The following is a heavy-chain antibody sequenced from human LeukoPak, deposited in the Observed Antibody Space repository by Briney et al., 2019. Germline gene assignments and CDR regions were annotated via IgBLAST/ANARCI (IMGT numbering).Heavy chain of an antibody. CDR3: ARSRNPGLWFDP. J-gene: IGHJ5*02. V-gene: IGHV1-3*03. D-gene: IGHD1-14*01. Sequence: ASVKVSCKASGYTFTSHAMHWVRQAPGQRLEWMGWINTGNGNTKYSQEFQGRVTITRDTSASTAYMELSSLRSEDMAVYYCARSRNPGLWFDPWGQGTLVTVSS. CDR2: INTGNGNT. CDR1: GYTFTSHA.